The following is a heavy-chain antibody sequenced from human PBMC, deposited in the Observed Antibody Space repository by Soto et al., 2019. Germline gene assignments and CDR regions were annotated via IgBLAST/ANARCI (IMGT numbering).Heavy chain of an antibody. D-gene: IGHD3-22*01. CDR2: IIPIFGTA. CDR1: GGTFSSYA. CDR3: AAGYYYDSSGYYYGSRALVDY. J-gene: IGHJ4*02. V-gene: IGHV1-69*13. Sequence: GASVKVSCEASGGTFSSYAISWVRQAPGQGLEWMGGIIPIFGTANYAQKFQGRVTITADESTSTAYMELSSLRSEDTAVYYCAAGYYYDSSGYYYGSRALVDYWGQGTLVTVSS.